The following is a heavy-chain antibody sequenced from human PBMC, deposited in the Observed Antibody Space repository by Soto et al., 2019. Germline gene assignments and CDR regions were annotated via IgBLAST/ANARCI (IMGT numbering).Heavy chain of an antibody. CDR1: GFTFSSYE. CDR2: ISSSGSTI. V-gene: IGHV3-48*03. D-gene: IGHD3-10*01. J-gene: IGHJ2*01. Sequence: QLEGSLRLSCAASGFTFSSYEMNWVRQAPGKGLEWVSYISSSGSTIYYADSVKGRFTISRDNAKNSLYLQMNSLRAEDTAVYYCARQYGDWYFDLWGRGTLVTVSS. CDR3: ARQYGDWYFDL.